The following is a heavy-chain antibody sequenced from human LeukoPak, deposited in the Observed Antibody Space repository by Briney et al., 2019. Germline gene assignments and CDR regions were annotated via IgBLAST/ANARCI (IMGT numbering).Heavy chain of an antibody. CDR1: GYTFTGYY. CDR3: ARDAAPYYYGSGSYFDY. Sequence: ASVKVSCKASGYTFTGYYMHWVRQAPGQGLEWMGWISAYNGNTNYAQKLQGRVTMTTDTSTSTAYMELRSLRSDDTAVYYCARDAAPYYYGSGSYFDYWGQGTLVTVSS. D-gene: IGHD3-10*01. V-gene: IGHV1-18*04. J-gene: IGHJ4*02. CDR2: ISAYNGNT.